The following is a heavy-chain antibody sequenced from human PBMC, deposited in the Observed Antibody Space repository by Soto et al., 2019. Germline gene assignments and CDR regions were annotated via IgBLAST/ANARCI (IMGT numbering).Heavy chain of an antibody. CDR1: GLTFGSYA. Sequence: EVQLLESGGGLVQPGGSLRLSCAASGLTFGSYAMSWVCQAPGKGLEWVSAISGSGGTTYYADSVRGRFTISRDNSENTLYLQMNSLRADDTAVYYCAKDSPSHVGGWELPFDYWGQGTLVTVSS. J-gene: IGHJ4*02. D-gene: IGHD2-21*01. CDR3: AKDSPSHVGGWELPFDY. V-gene: IGHV3-23*01. CDR2: ISGSGGTT.